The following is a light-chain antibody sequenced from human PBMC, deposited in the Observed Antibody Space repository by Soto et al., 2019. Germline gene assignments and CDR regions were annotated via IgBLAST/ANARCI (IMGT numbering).Light chain of an antibody. CDR1: QSVSNS. V-gene: IGKV3-15*01. CDR3: QQYSKWPWT. Sequence: EIVMTQSPATLSVSPGERATLSCRASQSVSNSLAWHQQKPGQGPRLLIYGASTRATGIPARFSGSGSGTDFTLTISSLQSVDFAVYFCQQYSKWPWTFGQGTEVEI. CDR2: GAS. J-gene: IGKJ1*01.